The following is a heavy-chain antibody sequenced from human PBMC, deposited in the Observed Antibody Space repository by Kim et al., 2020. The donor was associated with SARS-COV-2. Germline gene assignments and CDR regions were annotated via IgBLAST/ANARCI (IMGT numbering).Heavy chain of an antibody. CDR3: ARDGLEMATIGYYFDY. Sequence: SVKGRFTISRDNSKNTLFLQVNSLRAEDTAVYYCARDGLEMATIGYYFDYWGQGTLVTVSS. V-gene: IGHV3-30*01. J-gene: IGHJ4*02. D-gene: IGHD5-12*01.